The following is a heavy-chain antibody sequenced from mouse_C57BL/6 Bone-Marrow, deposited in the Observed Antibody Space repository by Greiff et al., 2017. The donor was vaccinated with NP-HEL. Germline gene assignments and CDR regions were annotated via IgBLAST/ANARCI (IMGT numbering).Heavy chain of an antibody. CDR1: GYTFTNYW. V-gene: IGHV1-63*01. D-gene: IGHD2-3*01. Sequence: QVQLQQSGAELVRPGTSVKMSCKASGYTFTNYWIGWAKQRPGHGLEWIGDIYPGGGYTNYNEKVKGKVTLPADNSSSTAYMQFSSLTSEDSAIYYCARADGYFYYYAMDYWGQGTSVTVSS. J-gene: IGHJ4*01. CDR3: ARADGYFYYYAMDY. CDR2: IYPGGGYT.